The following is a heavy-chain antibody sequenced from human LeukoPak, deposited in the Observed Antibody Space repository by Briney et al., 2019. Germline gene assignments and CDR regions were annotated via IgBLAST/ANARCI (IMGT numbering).Heavy chain of an antibody. CDR1: GYTFTGYY. Sequence: ASVKVSCKASGYTFTGYYMHWVRQAPGLGLEWMGWINPNSGGTNYAQKFQGRVTMTRDTSISTAYMELSRLRSDDTAVYYCARDRPLYGGNSGWFDPWGQGTLVTVSS. D-gene: IGHD4-23*01. V-gene: IGHV1-2*02. CDR2: INPNSGGT. CDR3: ARDRPLYGGNSGWFDP. J-gene: IGHJ5*02.